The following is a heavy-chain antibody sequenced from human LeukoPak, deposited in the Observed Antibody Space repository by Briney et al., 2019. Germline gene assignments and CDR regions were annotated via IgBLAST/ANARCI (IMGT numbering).Heavy chain of an antibody. CDR2: IYSGSST. V-gene: IGHV3-53*01. CDR1: GFTVSSNY. J-gene: IGHJ4*02. D-gene: IGHD2-8*01. CDR3: ARTKRDALDY. Sequence: GGSLRLSCAASGFTVSSNYMSWVRQAPGKGLEWVSVIYSGSSTYYADSVKGRFTISRDNAKNSLYLQMNSLRAEDTAVYYCARTKRDALDYWGQGTLVTVSS.